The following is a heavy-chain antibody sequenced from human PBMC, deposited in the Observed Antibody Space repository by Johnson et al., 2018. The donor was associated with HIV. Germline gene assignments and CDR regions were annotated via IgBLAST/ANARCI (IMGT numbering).Heavy chain of an antibody. CDR1: EFTFSNYW. CDR3: ARGGPYSSGWSGAGAFDI. CDR2: IYSGGST. Sequence: VQLVESGGGAVQPGGSLRLSCAASEFTFSNYWMHWVRQGLGKGLVWVSVIYSGGSTKYADSVRGRFTISRDKSKNSLYLQMNTLRAEDTALYYCARGGPYSSGWSGAGAFDIWGQGTMVTVSS. V-gene: IGHV3-66*01. J-gene: IGHJ3*02. D-gene: IGHD6-19*01.